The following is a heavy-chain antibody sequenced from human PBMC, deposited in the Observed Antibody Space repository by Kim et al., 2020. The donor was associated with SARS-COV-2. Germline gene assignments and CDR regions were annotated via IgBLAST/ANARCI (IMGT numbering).Heavy chain of an antibody. CDR3: ARLPRLLSLAFDI. CDR2: IYPGDSDT. D-gene: IGHD2-2*01. Sequence: GESLKISCKGSGYSFTSYWIGWVRQMPGKGLEWMGIIYPGDSDTRYSLSFQGQVTISADKSISTAYLQWSSLKASDTAMYYCARLPRLLSLAFDIWGQGTMVTVSS. CDR1: GYSFTSYW. J-gene: IGHJ3*02. V-gene: IGHV5-51*01.